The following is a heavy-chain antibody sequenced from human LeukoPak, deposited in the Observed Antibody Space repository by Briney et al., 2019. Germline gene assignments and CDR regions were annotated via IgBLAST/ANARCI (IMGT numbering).Heavy chain of an antibody. V-gene: IGHV3-30-3*01. CDR1: GFTFSSYA. CDR3: ARSGCSSTSCSPEY. CDR2: ISNDGSNK. D-gene: IGHD2-2*01. J-gene: IGHJ4*02. Sequence: GGSLRLSCAASGFTFSSYAMYWVRQTPGKGLEWVTVISNDGSNKYYADSVKGRFTVSRDNSRNTLFLEMNSLRTEDTSVYYCARSGCSSTSCSPEYWGQGTLVSVSS.